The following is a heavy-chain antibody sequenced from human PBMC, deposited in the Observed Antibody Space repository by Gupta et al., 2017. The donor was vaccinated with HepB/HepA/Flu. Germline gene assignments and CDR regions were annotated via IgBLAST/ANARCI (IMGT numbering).Heavy chain of an antibody. CDR2: IYTSGST. J-gene: IGHJ4*02. D-gene: IGHD6-19*01. CDR3: ARTPKGARTKYSSGWYYFDY. CDR1: GGSISSYY. Sequence: QVQLQESGPGLVKPSETLSLTCTVSGGSISSYYWSWIRQPAGKGLEWIGRIYTSGSTNYNPSLKSRVTMSVDTSKNQSSLKLSSVTAADTAVYYCARTPKGARTKYSSGWYYFDYWCQGTLVTVSS. V-gene: IGHV4-4*07.